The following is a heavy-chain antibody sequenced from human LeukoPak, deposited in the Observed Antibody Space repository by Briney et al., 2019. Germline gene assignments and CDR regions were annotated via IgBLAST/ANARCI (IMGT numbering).Heavy chain of an antibody. J-gene: IGHJ4*02. V-gene: IGHV4-61*03. CDR1: GDSVSNGNYY. Sequence: PSETLSLTCTVSGDSVSNGNYYWSWLRQPPGKALEWIGYIYYTGKTYYNPSLEGRVTILIDTSRNHFSVKLSSVTAADTAVYYCARSQNYYGSGDYWSQGTLVTVSS. CDR3: ARSQNYYGSGDY. D-gene: IGHD3-10*01. CDR2: IYYTGKT.